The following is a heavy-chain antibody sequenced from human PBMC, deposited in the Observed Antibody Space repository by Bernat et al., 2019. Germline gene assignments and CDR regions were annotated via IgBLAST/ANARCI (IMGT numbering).Heavy chain of an antibody. D-gene: IGHD5-12*01. Sequence: QVQLQQWGAGLLKPSETLSLTCAVYGGSFSGYYWSWIRQPPGKGLEWIGEINHSGSTNYNPSLKSRVTISVDTSKNQFSLKLSSVTAADTAVYYCARGAGRPDIVATIVTQTPFYFDYWGQGTLVTVSS. CDR3: ARGAGRPDIVATIVTQTPFYFDY. CDR1: GGSFSGYY. V-gene: IGHV4-34*01. J-gene: IGHJ4*02. CDR2: INHSGST.